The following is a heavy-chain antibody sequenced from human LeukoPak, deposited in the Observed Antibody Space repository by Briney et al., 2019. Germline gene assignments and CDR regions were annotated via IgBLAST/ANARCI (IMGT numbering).Heavy chain of an antibody. CDR2: ISSSDSTI. CDR1: GFTFSSYE. Sequence: GGSLRLSCAASGFTFSSYEMNGVRPPPGKGLAWVSYISSSDSTIYYADSLKGRFTISRDNAKNSLYLQMNSLSAEHAAVDYCARDGGEGLRMGDPSPRGYFDYWGQGTLVTVSS. J-gene: IGHJ4*02. CDR3: ARDGGEGLRMGDPSPRGYFDY. D-gene: IGHD3-16*01. V-gene: IGHV3-48*03.